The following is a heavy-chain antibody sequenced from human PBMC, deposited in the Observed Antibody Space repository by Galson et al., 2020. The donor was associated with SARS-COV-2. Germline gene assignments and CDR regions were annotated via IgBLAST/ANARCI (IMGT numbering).Heavy chain of an antibody. CDR1: GSSFANHW. D-gene: IGHD2-21*01. J-gene: IGHJ3*01. CDR2: IYPDDSDI. Sequence: GESLKISCEGSGSSFANHWIAWVRQMPGKGPEWMGIIYPDDSDIRYSPSFQGQATISVDKSVSTAYLQWRSLKASDTAMYYCARFVVVSTTPHAFDVWGQGTSVAVSS. V-gene: IGHV5-51*01. CDR3: ARFVVVSTTPHAFDV.